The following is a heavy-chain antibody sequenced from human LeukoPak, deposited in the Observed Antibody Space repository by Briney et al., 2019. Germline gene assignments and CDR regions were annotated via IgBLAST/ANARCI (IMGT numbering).Heavy chain of an antibody. V-gene: IGHV4-34*01. CDR2: INHSGST. J-gene: IGHJ6*02. CDR1: GGPFSGYY. CDR3: ARGSPYYYGSGSYYKRFVYYGMDV. D-gene: IGHD3-10*01. Sequence: PSETLSLTCAVYGGPFSGYYWSWIRQPPGKGLEWIGEINHSGSTNYNPSLKSRVTISVDTSKNQFSLKLSSVTAADTAVYYCARGSPYYYGSGSYYKRFVYYGMDVWGQGTTVTVSS.